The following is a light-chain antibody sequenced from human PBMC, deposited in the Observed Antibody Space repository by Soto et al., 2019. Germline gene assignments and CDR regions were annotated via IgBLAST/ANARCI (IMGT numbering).Light chain of an antibody. CDR3: QQYNNWPRT. J-gene: IGKJ1*01. V-gene: IGKV3-15*01. CDR2: VAS. CDR1: QSVSSD. Sequence: EIVMTQSPATLSVSPGERATLSCRASQSVSSDLAWYHQKPGQAPRLLIYVASTRATGIPARFSGSGSGTEFTLTINSLQSEDFAVYYCQQYNNWPRTFGQGTKVDIK.